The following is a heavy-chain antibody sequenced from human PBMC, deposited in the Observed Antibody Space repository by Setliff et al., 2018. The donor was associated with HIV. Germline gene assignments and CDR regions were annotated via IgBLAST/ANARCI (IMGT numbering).Heavy chain of an antibody. Sequence: PGESQKISCKGSGYTFATYWIGWVRQMPGKGLEWMGVIYPGDSDSKYSPSFQDRVTFSVDKSVNTAYLQWSSLQASDTAMYYCARHTRKLELLEWLSTSYYYFYYLDVWGKGTAVTVSS. CDR2: IYPGDSDS. CDR3: ARHTRKLELLEWLSTSYYYFYYLDV. CDR1: GYTFATYW. V-gene: IGHV5-51*01. D-gene: IGHD3-3*01. J-gene: IGHJ6*03.